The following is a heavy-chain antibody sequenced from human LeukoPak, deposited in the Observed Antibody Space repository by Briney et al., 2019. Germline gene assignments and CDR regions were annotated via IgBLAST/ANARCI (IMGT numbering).Heavy chain of an antibody. J-gene: IGHJ3*02. CDR1: GFTFSIYA. Sequence: PGGSLRLSCAASGFTFSIYAMSWVRQAPGKGLEWVSAISGSGGTAYYADSVKGRFTISRDNSKNTVYLQMNSLRPEDTAVYYCAKVGEKNMVEAFEIWGQGTRVTVSP. D-gene: IGHD2/OR15-2a*01. CDR3: AKVGEKNMVEAFEI. V-gene: IGHV3-23*01. CDR2: ISGSGGTA.